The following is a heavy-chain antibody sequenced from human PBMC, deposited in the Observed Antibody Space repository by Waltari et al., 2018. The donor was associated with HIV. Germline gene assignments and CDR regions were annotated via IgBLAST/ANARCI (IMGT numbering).Heavy chain of an antibody. CDR3: ARASMWGFDY. CDR2: ITSSSIYI. J-gene: IGHJ4*02. D-gene: IGHD1-26*01. CDR1: EFSFSAYG. Sequence: EVQLVESGGGLVKPGGSLRLSCAASEFSFSAYGMNWVRQAPGKGLEWVSSITSSSIYIYYAYSVKGRFTISRDNAKNSLYLQMNSLRAEDTAVYYCARASMWGFDYWGQGTMVTVSS. V-gene: IGHV3-21*02.